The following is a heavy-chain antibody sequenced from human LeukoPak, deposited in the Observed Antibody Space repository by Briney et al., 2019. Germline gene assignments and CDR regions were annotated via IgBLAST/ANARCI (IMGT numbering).Heavy chain of an antibody. CDR2: INPSGGSA. J-gene: IGHJ5*02. Sequence: ASVKVSCKASGYTFTSYHMHWVRQAPGQGLEWMGIINPSGGSATYAQKSQGRVTMTRDTSTSTAYMELRSLRSDDTAVYYCARDRLEDIAAAYTRIYNWFDPWGQGTLVTVSS. CDR3: ARDRLEDIAAAYTRIYNWFDP. V-gene: IGHV1-46*01. D-gene: IGHD6-13*01. CDR1: GYTFTSYH.